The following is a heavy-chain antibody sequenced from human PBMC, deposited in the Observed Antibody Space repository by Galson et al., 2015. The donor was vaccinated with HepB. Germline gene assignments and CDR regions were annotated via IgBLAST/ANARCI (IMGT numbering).Heavy chain of an antibody. D-gene: IGHD3-9*01. CDR3: ARSGVFSPEIDY. J-gene: IGHJ4*02. CDR1: GFTFSSYW. Sequence: SLRLSCAASGFTFSSYWVSWVRQAPGKGLEWVANIKQDGSGKYYVDSVKGRFTISRDNAKKSLYLQMNSLRAEDTAVYYCARSGVFSPEIDYWGQGTLVTVSS. V-gene: IGHV3-7*03. CDR2: IKQDGSGK.